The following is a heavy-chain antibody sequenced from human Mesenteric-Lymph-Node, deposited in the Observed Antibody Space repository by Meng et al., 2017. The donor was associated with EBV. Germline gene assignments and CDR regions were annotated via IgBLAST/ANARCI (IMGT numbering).Heavy chain of an antibody. CDR1: GGSFSGYS. CDR3: ARQGYCRTTTCSTWFDP. V-gene: IGHV4-34*01. D-gene: IGHD2-2*01. CDR2: IHHSETT. J-gene: IGHJ5*02. Sequence: QVQLQQWGAGLLKPSEXLSLTCAVYGGSFSGYSWNWIRQAPGKGLEWIGKIHHSETTDYNSSLKDRVIISADTSKNQFSLKLTSVTAADTAVYYCARQGYCRTTTCSTWFDPWGQGTRVTVAS.